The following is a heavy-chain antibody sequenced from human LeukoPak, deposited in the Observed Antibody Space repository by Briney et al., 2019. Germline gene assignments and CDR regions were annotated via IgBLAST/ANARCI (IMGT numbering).Heavy chain of an antibody. D-gene: IGHD2-2*01. V-gene: IGHV3-30*02. Sequence: SGGSLRLSCAASGFTFSSYGMHWVRQAPGKGLEWVAFIRYDGSNKYYADSVKGRFTISRDNSKNTLYLQMNSLRAEDTAVYYCAKDKRTACSSTSCFPLFDYWGQGTLVTVSS. CDR1: GFTFSSYG. CDR3: AKDKRTACSSTSCFPLFDY. CDR2: IRYDGSNK. J-gene: IGHJ4*02.